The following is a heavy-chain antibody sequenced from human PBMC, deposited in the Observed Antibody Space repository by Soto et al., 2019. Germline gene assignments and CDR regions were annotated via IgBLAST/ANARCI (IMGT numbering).Heavy chain of an antibody. CDR3: ARGWDSSSGNLFDY. CDR1: GFTVSSNY. Sequence: EVQLVESGGGLVQPGGSLRLSCAASGFTVSSNYMSWVRQAPGKGLEWVSVIYSGGSTYYADSVKGRFTISRHNSKNTLYLQMNSLRAEDTAVYYCARGWDSSSGNLFDYWGQGTLVTVSA. CDR2: IYSGGST. J-gene: IGHJ4*02. D-gene: IGHD6-13*01. V-gene: IGHV3-53*04.